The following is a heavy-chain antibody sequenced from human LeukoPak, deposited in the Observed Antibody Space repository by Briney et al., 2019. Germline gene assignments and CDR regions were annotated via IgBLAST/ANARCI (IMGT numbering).Heavy chain of an antibody. Sequence: GGSLRLSCAASGFTVSSNYMSWVRQAPGKGLEWVSVIYSGGSTYYADSVKGRFTISRDNSKNTLYLQMNSLRAEDTAVYYCARLYYYDSSGYRHDAFDIWGQGTMVTVSS. V-gene: IGHV3-53*01. CDR2: IYSGGST. D-gene: IGHD3-22*01. J-gene: IGHJ3*02. CDR1: GFTVSSNY. CDR3: ARLYYYDSSGYRHDAFDI.